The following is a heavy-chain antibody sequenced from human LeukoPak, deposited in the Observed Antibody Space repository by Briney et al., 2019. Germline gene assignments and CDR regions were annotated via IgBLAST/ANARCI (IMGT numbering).Heavy chain of an antibody. CDR3: ARDLDDPAIAAAGPNWFDP. J-gene: IGHJ5*02. CDR2: INSDGSST. Sequence: GGSLRLSCAASGFTFSSYWMHWVRQAPGKGLVWVSRINSDGSSTSYADSVKGRFTISRDNAKNTLYLRMNSLRAEDTAVYYCARDLDDPAIAAAGPNWFDPWGQGTLVTVSS. CDR1: GFTFSSYW. V-gene: IGHV3-74*01. D-gene: IGHD6-13*01.